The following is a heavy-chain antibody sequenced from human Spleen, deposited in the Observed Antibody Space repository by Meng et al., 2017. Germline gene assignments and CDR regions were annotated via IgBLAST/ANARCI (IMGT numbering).Heavy chain of an antibody. Sequence: VRVVQAGAGVGKAGGPVKDSCKTSGDIFASYGISWVRQAPGQGLEWMGWISGYSGNTYYEQQFKGRVTMTTDTSTSTGYMELRSLTSDDTAVYYCARDEGSSWANWFAAWGQGTLVTVSS. V-gene: IGHV1-18*01. D-gene: IGHD6-13*01. J-gene: IGHJ5*02. CDR2: ISGYSGNT. CDR1: GDIFASYG. CDR3: ARDEGSSWANWFAA.